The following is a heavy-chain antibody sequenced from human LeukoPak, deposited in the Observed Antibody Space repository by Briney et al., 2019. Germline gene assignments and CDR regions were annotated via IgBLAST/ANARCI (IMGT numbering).Heavy chain of an antibody. J-gene: IGHJ4*02. D-gene: IGHD3-10*01. CDR2: ISNSGRDT. V-gene: IGHV3-23*01. CDR3: TKDRSGFGANDF. Sequence: GGSLRLSCTVSGFTFSTYDMTWVRQAPGKGLKWVSTISNSGRDTYYADSVKGRFTISRDNSKNTLYLQMNSLRAEDTAVYYCTKDRSGFGANDFWGQGILVTVSS. CDR1: GFTFSTYD.